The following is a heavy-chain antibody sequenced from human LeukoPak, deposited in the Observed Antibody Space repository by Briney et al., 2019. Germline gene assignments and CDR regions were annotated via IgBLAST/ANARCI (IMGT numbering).Heavy chain of an antibody. D-gene: IGHD2-21*02. J-gene: IGHJ4*02. CDR1: GFTFSSYG. CDR2: ISGSGGST. V-gene: IGHV3-23*01. Sequence: GGSLRLSCAASGFTFSSYGMSWVRQAPGKGLEWVSAISGSGGSTYYADSVKGRFTISRDNSKNTLYLQMNSLRAEDTAVYYCAKLGLVVVTAIGYFDYRGQGTLVTVSS. CDR3: AKLGLVVVTAIGYFDY.